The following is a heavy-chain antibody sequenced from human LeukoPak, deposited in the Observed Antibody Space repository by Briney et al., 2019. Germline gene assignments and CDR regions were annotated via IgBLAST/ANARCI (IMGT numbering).Heavy chain of an antibody. Sequence: GGSLRLSCAASGFTFSSYAMSWVRQALGKGLEWVSAISGSGGSTYYADSVKGRFTISRDNSKNTLYLQMNSLRAEDTAVYYCAKEPPHIYGGNSGFDYWGQGTLVTVSS. CDR2: ISGSGGST. V-gene: IGHV3-23*01. CDR3: AKEPPHIYGGNSGFDY. D-gene: IGHD4-23*01. CDR1: GFTFSSYA. J-gene: IGHJ4*02.